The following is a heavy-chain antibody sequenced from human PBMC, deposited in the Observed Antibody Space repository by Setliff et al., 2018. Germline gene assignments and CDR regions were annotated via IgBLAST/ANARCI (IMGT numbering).Heavy chain of an antibody. V-gene: IGHV1-18*01. Sequence: PSVKVSCKASGYTFTNYGITWVRQAPGQGLEWMGWISAYDGNTKFAQNIQGRVTLTTDTPTSTAYMELRSLRSDDTAVYYCARSPPNRGSGSGWYGDFWGQGTLVTVSS. CDR2: ISAYDGNT. J-gene: IGHJ4*02. D-gene: IGHD6-19*01. CDR1: GYTFTNYG. CDR3: ARSPPNRGSGSGWYGDF.